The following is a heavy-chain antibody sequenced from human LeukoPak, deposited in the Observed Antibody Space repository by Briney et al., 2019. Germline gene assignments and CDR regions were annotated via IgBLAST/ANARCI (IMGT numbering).Heavy chain of an antibody. V-gene: IGHV5-51*01. D-gene: IGHD4-23*01. CDR3: ARQFGGNSEFDY. CDR2: IYPGDSDI. J-gene: IGHJ4*02. CDR1: GYSFSTHW. Sequence: GESLKISCKGSGYSFSTHWIGWVRQMPGKGLEWMGIIYPGDSDIRYSPSFQGQVTISADKSISTAYLQWSSLKASGTAMYYCARQFGGNSEFDYWGQGTLVTVSS.